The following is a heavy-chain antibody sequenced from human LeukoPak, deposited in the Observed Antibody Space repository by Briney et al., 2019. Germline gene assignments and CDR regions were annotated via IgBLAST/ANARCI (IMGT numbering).Heavy chain of an antibody. J-gene: IGHJ5*02. V-gene: IGHV4-59*08. Sequence: KPSETLSLTCTVSGNSISSYYWSWIRQPPGKGLEWIGYIYYSGSTNYNPSLKSRVTISVDTSKNQFSLKLSSVTAADTAVYYCAGSSGYSYGYWFDPWGQGTLVTVSS. CDR1: GNSISSYY. CDR3: AGSSGYSYGYWFDP. CDR2: IYYSGST. D-gene: IGHD5-18*01.